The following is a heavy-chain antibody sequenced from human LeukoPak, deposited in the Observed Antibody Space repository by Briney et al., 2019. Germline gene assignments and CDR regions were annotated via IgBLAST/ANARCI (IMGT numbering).Heavy chain of an antibody. J-gene: IGHJ6*03. CDR1: GGSISSSSYY. CDR3: ARTTYYYDSSGYLQYYYYMDV. Sequence: PSETLSLTCTVSGGSISSSSYYWGWIRQPPGKGLEWIGSIYFSGGTYYNASLKSRVTISVDTSKNQFSLKLSSVTAADTAVYYCARTTYYYDSSGYLQYYYYMDVWGKGTTVTISS. CDR2: IYFSGGT. V-gene: IGHV4-39*01. D-gene: IGHD3-22*01.